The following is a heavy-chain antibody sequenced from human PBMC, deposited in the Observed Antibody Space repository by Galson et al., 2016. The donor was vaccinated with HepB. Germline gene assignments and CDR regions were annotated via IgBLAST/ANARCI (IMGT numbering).Heavy chain of an antibody. J-gene: IGHJ6*04. CDR1: GFTFRNYG. CDR2: ISRSGDST. V-gene: IGHV3-23*01. D-gene: IGHD1-26*01. Sequence: SLRLSCAAPGFTFRNYGMTWVRRAPGKGLEVVSSISRSGDSTDYADSVKGRFTISRDNSKNTLSLQMNSLTADDTAIYYCVQGSTAPAVWGKGTTVTVSS. CDR3: VQGSTAPAV.